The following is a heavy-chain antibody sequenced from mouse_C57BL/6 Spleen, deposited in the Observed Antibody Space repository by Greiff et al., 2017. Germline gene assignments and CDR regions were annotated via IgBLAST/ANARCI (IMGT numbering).Heavy chain of an antibody. CDR1: GYAFSSSW. V-gene: IGHV1-82*01. J-gene: IGHJ4*01. CDR3: AWGNLYYAMDY. Sequence: VQLQQSGPELVKPGASVKISCKASGYAFSSSWMTWVKQRPGKGLEWIGRIYPGDGDTNYNGKFKGKATLTADKSSSTAYMQLSSLTSEDSAVYFCAWGNLYYAMDYWGQGTSVTVAS. D-gene: IGHD2-1*01. CDR2: IYPGDGDT.